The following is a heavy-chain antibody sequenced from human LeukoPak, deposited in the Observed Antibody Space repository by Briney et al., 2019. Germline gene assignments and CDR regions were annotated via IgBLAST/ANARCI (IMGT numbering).Heavy chain of an antibody. CDR1: GFTFSNYA. J-gene: IGHJ4*02. D-gene: IGHD3-3*01. CDR3: AKQTLWSGYSPFDY. Sequence: GGSLRLSCAASGFTFSNYAMSWVRQAPGKGLEWVSGISGSGGSTYYADSVKGRFTISRDNSKNTLSLQMNSLRAEDTAVYYCAKQTLWSGYSPFDYWGQGTLVTVSS. V-gene: IGHV3-23*01. CDR2: ISGSGGST.